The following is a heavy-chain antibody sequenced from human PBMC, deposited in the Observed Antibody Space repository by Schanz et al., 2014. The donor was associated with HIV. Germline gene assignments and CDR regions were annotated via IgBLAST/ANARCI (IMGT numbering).Heavy chain of an antibody. D-gene: IGHD6-6*01. J-gene: IGHJ6*02. Sequence: QVQLVESGGGVVQPGRSLRLSCAASGFTLNSYGMHWVRQAPGKGLEWVAVIWYDGSNKDYGDSVKGRFTISRDNSKNTLYLQMNSLRAEDTAVYYCARDREDSSIAVGMDVWGQGTTVIVSS. V-gene: IGHV3-33*01. CDR3: ARDREDSSIAVGMDV. CDR1: GFTLNSYG. CDR2: IWYDGSNK.